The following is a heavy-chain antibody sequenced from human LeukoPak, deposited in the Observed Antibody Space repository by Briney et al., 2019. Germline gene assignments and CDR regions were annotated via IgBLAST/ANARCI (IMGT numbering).Heavy chain of an antibody. J-gene: IGHJ5*01. Sequence: ASVKVSFTASGYTFKHYGISWVRQAPGQGLEWMGWISTYNGDTKHAQKVQGRLTLTADASTDTAYMELRGLTSDDTAVYYCARDPSNTSGWYIWFDFWGQGTLVTVSS. CDR1: GYTFKHYG. D-gene: IGHD6-19*01. CDR3: ARDPSNTSGWYIWFDF. V-gene: IGHV1-18*04. CDR2: ISTYNGDT.